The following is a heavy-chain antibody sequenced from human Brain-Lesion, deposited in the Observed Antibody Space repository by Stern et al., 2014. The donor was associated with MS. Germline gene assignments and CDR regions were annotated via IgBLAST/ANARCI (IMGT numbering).Heavy chain of an antibody. Sequence: EVQLVESGGGVVQPGGSRRLSCEASGFTFDVYGMHWVRQAPGKGLEWVSLISWDGGSTYYADSVKGRFTISRDNSKNSLYLQMNSLGAEDTALYYCAKDIGDSSGYLDYWGQGTLVTVSS. CDR1: GFTFDVYG. D-gene: IGHD3-22*01. J-gene: IGHJ4*02. CDR2: ISWDGGST. CDR3: AKDIGDSSGYLDY. V-gene: IGHV3-43D*03.